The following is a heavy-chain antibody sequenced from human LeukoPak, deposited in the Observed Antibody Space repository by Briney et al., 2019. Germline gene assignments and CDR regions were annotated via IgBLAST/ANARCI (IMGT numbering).Heavy chain of an antibody. CDR3: ARHPRLSSYCGGDCYI. V-gene: IGHV5-51*01. J-gene: IGHJ4*02. CDR2: IYPGDSDT. D-gene: IGHD2-21*02. CDR1: GYSFTNYW. Sequence: ESLKISCKGSGYSFTNYWIGWVRQMPGKGLEWMGIIYPGDSDTRYSPSFQGQVTISADKSISNAYLQWSSLKASDTAMYYCARHPRLSSYCGGDCYIWGQGTLVTVSS.